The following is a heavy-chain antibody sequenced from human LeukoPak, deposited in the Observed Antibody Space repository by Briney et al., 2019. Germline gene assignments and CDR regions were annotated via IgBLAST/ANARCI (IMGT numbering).Heavy chain of an antibody. CDR3: ARSAGGFDY. Sequence: GGSLRLSCAASGFTFSSCEMHWVRQAPGKGLEWVSYISTSGSTIYYADSVKGRFTISRDNAKNSLYLQMNSLRAEDTAVYYCARSAGGFDYWGQGALVTVSS. CDR1: GFTFSSCE. V-gene: IGHV3-48*03. CDR2: ISTSGSTI. D-gene: IGHD3-10*01. J-gene: IGHJ4*02.